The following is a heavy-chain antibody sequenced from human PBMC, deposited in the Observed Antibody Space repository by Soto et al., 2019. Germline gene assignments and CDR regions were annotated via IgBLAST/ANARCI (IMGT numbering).Heavy chain of an antibody. CDR1: GCTFSSYT. D-gene: IGHD3-10*01. V-gene: IGHV1-18*01. Sequence: ASVKVSCKASGCTFSSYTISWVRQAPGQGLEWMGWISAYNGNTNYAQKLQGRVTMTTDTSTSTAYMELRSLRSDDTAVYYCARDAVQGPGPLYYYYYMDVWGKGTTVTVSS. CDR3: ARDAVQGPGPLYYYYYMDV. J-gene: IGHJ6*03. CDR2: ISAYNGNT.